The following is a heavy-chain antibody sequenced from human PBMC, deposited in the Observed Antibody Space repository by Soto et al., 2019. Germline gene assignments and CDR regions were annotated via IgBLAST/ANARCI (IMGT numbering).Heavy chain of an antibody. J-gene: IGHJ4*02. Sequence: SQTLSLTCAVYGGSFSGYYWSWLRQPPGKGLEWIGEINHSGSTNYNPSLKSRVTISVDTSKNQFSLKLSSVTAADTAVYYCARGRGGYSYGYIVYWGQGTLVTVSS. CDR1: GGSFSGYY. CDR2: INHSGST. D-gene: IGHD5-18*01. V-gene: IGHV4-34*01. CDR3: ARGRGGYSYGYIVY.